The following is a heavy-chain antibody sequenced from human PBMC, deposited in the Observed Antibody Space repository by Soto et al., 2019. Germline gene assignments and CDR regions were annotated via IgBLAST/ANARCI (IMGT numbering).Heavy chain of an antibody. CDR2: INHSGST. Sequence: SETLSLTCAVYGGSFSGYYWSWIRQPPGKGLEWIGEINHSGSTNYNPSLKSRVTISVDTSKNQFSLKLSSVTAADTAVYYCARAGTITFGGVIVYGFDPWGQGTLVTVS. V-gene: IGHV4-34*01. CDR1: GGSFSGYY. D-gene: IGHD3-16*02. CDR3: ARAGTITFGGVIVYGFDP. J-gene: IGHJ5*02.